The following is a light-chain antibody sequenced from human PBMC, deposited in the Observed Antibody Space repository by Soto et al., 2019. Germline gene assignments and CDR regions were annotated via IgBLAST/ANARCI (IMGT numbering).Light chain of an antibody. CDR3: HHYAISVWT. J-gene: IGKJ1*01. CDR2: GAS. CDR1: QSVSTTS. V-gene: IGKV3-20*01. Sequence: EIVLTQYPGTLSLSPGERATLSCRASQSVSTTSLVRYQQKPGQAPRLLIYGASTRATGIPVRFSGSGCGTDFTLIISRLEPEDFAVYYCHHYAISVWTFGQVTKVDVK.